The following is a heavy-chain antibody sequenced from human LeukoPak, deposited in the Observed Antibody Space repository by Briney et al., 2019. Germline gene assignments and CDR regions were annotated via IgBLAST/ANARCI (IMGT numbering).Heavy chain of an antibody. J-gene: IGHJ6*02. V-gene: IGHV3-11*06. CDR2: ISSSSSYT. D-gene: IGHD3-10*01. Sequence: GGSLRLSCAASGFTFSDYYMSWIRQAPGKGLEWVSYISSSSSYTNYADSVKGRFTISRDNAKNSQYLQMNSLRAEDTAVYYCARSKAPGMVEYYYYYHGMDVWGQGTTVTVSS. CDR3: ARSKAPGMVEYYYYYHGMDV. CDR1: GFTFSDYY.